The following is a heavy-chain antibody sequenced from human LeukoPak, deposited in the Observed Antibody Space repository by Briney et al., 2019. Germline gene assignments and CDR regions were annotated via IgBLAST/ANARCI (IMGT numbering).Heavy chain of an antibody. CDR1: GFTFSDFH. CDR3: ARERADALDI. J-gene: IGHJ3*02. CDR2: SSTSGSTI. Sequence: GALRLSCAASGFTFSDFHMCWIRQAPGKGLEWVSFSSTSGSTIFYADSVKGRFTITRDNAKNSLYLQMNSLRAEDTAVYYCARERADALDIWGPGTMVTVSS. V-gene: IGHV3-11*01.